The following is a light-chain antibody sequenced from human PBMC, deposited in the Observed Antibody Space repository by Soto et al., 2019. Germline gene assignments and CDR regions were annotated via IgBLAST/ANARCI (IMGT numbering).Light chain of an antibody. CDR2: AAS. CDR3: QKYNSGLIT. J-gene: IGKJ5*01. Sequence: IQMTQSPSSLSASVGDRVTITCRASQGIKNDVAWYQQKPGKAPKLLIYAASSLQSGVPPRFSGSVSGTDFTLTISSLQPEDVATYYCQKYNSGLITFGQGTRLEIK. CDR1: QGIKND. V-gene: IGKV1-17*01.